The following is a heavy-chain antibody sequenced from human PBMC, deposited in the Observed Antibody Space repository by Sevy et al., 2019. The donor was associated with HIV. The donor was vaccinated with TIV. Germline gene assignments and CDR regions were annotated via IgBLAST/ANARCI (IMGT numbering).Heavy chain of an antibody. D-gene: IGHD6-19*01. Sequence: GGSLRLSCTAPGFTFSNYEMNWVRQAPGKGLEWVSYITLSGSSTYYADSVKGRFTISRDNAKNSLYLQMNSLRAEDTAVYYCARDRQGITVAGTAIDYWGQGTLVTVSS. CDR3: ARDRQGITVAGTAIDY. V-gene: IGHV3-48*03. J-gene: IGHJ4*02. CDR1: GFTFSNYE. CDR2: ITLSGSST.